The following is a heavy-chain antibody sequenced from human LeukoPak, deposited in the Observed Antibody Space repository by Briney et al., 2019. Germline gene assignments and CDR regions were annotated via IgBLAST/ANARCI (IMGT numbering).Heavy chain of an antibody. CDR2: IKQDGSEK. D-gene: IGHD3-22*01. J-gene: IGHJ3*02. CDR1: GFTFSSDW. Sequence: GGSLRLSCAASGFTFSSDWMSWVRQAPGKGLEWVANIKQDGSEKYYVDSVKGRFTISRDNAKNSLYLQMNSLRAEDTAVYYCARNAITMIVGDAFDIWGQGTMVTVSS. CDR3: ARNAITMIVGDAFDI. V-gene: IGHV3-7*01.